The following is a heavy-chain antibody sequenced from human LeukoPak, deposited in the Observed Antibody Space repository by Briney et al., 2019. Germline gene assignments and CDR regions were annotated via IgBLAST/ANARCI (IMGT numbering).Heavy chain of an antibody. J-gene: IGHJ6*03. D-gene: IGHD3-3*01. V-gene: IGHV1-18*01. CDR3: ARVYTYYDFWSGYLGYYYYMDV. CDR1: GYTFTSYG. CDR2: ISAYNGNT. Sequence: ASVKVSCKASGYTFTSYGISWVRQAPGQGLEWMGWISAYNGNTNYAQKLQGRVTMTTDTSTSTAYMELRSLRSDDTAVYYCARVYTYYDFWSGYLGYYYYMDVWGKGTTVTVSS.